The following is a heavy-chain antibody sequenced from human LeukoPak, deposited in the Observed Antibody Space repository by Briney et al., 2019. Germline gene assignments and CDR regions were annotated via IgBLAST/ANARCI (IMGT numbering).Heavy chain of an antibody. V-gene: IGHV3-21*01. J-gene: IGHJ5*02. Sequence: PGRSLRLSCAASGFTFSSYSMNWVRQAPGKGLEWVSSISSSSSYIYYADSVKGRFTISRDNAKNSLYLQMNSVRAEDTAVYHCARDWSSSGWYIWDNWFDPWGQGTLVTVSS. CDR1: GFTFSSYS. D-gene: IGHD6-19*01. CDR2: ISSSSSYI. CDR3: ARDWSSSGWYIWDNWFDP.